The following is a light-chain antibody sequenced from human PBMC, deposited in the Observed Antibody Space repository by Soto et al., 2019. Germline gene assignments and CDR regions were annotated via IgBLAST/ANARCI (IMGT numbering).Light chain of an antibody. J-gene: IGKJ4*01. CDR2: GAS. CDR1: QGIANY. CDR3: QKLQGYPLT. V-gene: IGKV1-9*01. Sequence: IQLTQSPSSLSASVGDRVTITCRASQGIANYLVWYQHKPGQAPNLLIFGASTLQDGVPSRFSGSGYGTDFSLTISSLQSEDFATYYCQKLQGYPLTFGGGTKVYSK.